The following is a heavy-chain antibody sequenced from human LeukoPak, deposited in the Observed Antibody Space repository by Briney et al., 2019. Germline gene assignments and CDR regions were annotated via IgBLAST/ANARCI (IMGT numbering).Heavy chain of an antibody. CDR2: ISWNSGSI. CDR3: AKDMSSVPVAAAAGVDY. Sequence: GGSLRLSCAASGFTFDDYAMHWVRQAPGKGLEWVSGISWNSGSIGYADSVKGRFTISRDNAKNSLYLQMNSLRAEDTALYYCAKDMSSVPVAAAAGVDYWGQGTLVTVSS. J-gene: IGHJ4*02. CDR1: GFTFDDYA. V-gene: IGHV3-9*01. D-gene: IGHD6-13*01.